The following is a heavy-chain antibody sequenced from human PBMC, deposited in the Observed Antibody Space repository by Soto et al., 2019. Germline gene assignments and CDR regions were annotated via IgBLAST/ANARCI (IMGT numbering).Heavy chain of an antibody. D-gene: IGHD3-16*02. J-gene: IGHJ4*02. V-gene: IGHV3-30*18. CDR2: ISYDGSNK. CDR3: AKDLYDYVWGSYRQGG. CDR1: GFTFSSYG. Sequence: PGGSLRLSCAASGFTFSSYGMHWVRQAPGKGLEWVAVISYDGSNKYYADSVKGRFTISRDNSKNTLYLQMNSLRAEDTAVYYCAKDLYDYVWGSYRQGGWGQGTLVTVSS.